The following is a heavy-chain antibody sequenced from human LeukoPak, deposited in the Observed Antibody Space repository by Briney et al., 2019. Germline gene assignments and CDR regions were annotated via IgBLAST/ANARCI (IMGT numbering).Heavy chain of an antibody. CDR1: GFTFSDYY. CDR2: ISWNSGSI. V-gene: IGHV3-9*01. CDR3: AKVAYGDPL. J-gene: IGHJ4*02. D-gene: IGHD4-17*01. Sequence: SLRLSCAASGFTFSDYYMSWIRQAPGKGLEWVSGISWNSGSIGYADSVKGRFTISRDNAKNSLYLQMNSLRAEDTALYYCAKVAYGDPLWGQGTLVTVSS.